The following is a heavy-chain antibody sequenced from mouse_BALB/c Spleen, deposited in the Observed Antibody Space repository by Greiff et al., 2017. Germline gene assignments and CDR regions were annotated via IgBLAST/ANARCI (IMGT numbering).Heavy chain of an antibody. D-gene: IGHD2-1*01. Sequence: EVQLQESGPSLVKPSQTLSLTCSVTGDSITSGYWNWIRKFPGNKLEYMGYISYSGSTYYNPSLKSRISITRDTSKNQYYLQLNSVTTEDTATYYCARWNYGTLYYFDYWGQGTTLTVSS. CDR2: ISYSGST. CDR1: GDSITSGY. CDR3: ARWNYGTLYYFDY. V-gene: IGHV3-8*02. J-gene: IGHJ2*01.